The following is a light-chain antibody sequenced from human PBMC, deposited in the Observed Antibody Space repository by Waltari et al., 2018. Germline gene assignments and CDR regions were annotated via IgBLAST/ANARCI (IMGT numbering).Light chain of an antibody. CDR1: SSNIGANYD. CDR3: HSYDNSLSGSV. V-gene: IGLV1-40*01. CDR2: GNT. Sequence: CTGSSSNIGANYDVQWYQQLPGTAPKLLIYGNTNRPSGVPDRFSGSKSGTSASLAITGLQAEDEADYYCHSYDNSLSGSVFGGGTTLTVL. J-gene: IGLJ3*02.